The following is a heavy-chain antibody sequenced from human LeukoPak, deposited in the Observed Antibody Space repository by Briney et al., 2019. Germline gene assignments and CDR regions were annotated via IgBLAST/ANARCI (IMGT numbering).Heavy chain of an antibody. CDR3: ARESERSGWYDY. V-gene: IGHV3-43*01. CDR2: ISWNGGST. CDR1: GFTFDDRA. J-gene: IGHJ4*02. D-gene: IGHD6-19*01. Sequence: PGGSLTLSCRASGFTFDDRAMHWVRQAPGKGLEWVSLISWNGGSTYYADSVKGRFTISRDNSKNSLHLQMSSLRSEDTALYYCARESERSGWYDYWGQGTLVTVSS.